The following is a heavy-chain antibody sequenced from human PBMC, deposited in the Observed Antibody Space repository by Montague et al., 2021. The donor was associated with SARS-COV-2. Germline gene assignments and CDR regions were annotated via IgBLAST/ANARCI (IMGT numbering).Heavy chain of an antibody. CDR2: IHHSGNT. D-gene: IGHD4-17*01. V-gene: IGHV4-30-2*01. CDR3: ASYRDYGDYY. J-gene: IGHJ4*02. Sequence: TLSLTCAVSGGSVSSGGYSWYWIREAPGKGLEWIGHIHHSGNTYYNPSLESRVTISGDRPKNQFSLKVTSITAADTAVYYCASYRDYGDYYWGQGTLVIVSS. CDR1: GGSVSSGGYS.